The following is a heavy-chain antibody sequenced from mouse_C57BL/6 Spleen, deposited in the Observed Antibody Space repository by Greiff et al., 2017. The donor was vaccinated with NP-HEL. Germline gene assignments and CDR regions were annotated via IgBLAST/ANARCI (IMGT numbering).Heavy chain of an antibody. CDR2: IYPGSGST. V-gene: IGHV1-55*01. D-gene: IGHD1-1*01. CDR1: GYTFTSYW. CDR3: AVRDYGSSPFDY. Sequence: QVQLKQPGAELVKPGASVKMSCKASGYTFTSYWITWVKQRPGQGLEWIGDIYPGSGSTNYNEKFKSKATLTVDTSSSTAYMQLSSLTSEDSAVYYCAVRDYGSSPFDYWGQGTTLTVSS. J-gene: IGHJ2*01.